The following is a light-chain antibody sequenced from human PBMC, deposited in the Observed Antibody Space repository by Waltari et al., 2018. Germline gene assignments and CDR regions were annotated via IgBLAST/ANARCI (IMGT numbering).Light chain of an antibody. V-gene: IGKV3-11*01. J-gene: IGKJ5*01. Sequence: EIVLTQSPATLSLSPGERATLSCRASQSVSSYLAWYQQKPGQAPRLLIYAASNRATGIPARFSGSGSGTDFTLTSSSLEPEDFAVYYCQQRSNWPLITFGQGTRLEIK. CDR3: QQRSNWPLIT. CDR2: AAS. CDR1: QSVSSY.